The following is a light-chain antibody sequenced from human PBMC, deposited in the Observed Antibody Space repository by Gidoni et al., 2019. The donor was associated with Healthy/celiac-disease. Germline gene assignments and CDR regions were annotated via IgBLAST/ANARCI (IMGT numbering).Light chain of an antibody. Sequence: QSVLTQPPSASGTPGQRVTSSCSGNSPNIGSNNVNWYHQLPGTAPKLLIYSTNQRPSGAPDLFSGSNSGPSASLAIRGLPSEDEADYYCAAWDDSLNGVVFGGGTKLTVL. J-gene: IGLJ2*01. V-gene: IGLV1-44*01. CDR1: SPNIGSNN. CDR2: STN. CDR3: AAWDDSLNGVV.